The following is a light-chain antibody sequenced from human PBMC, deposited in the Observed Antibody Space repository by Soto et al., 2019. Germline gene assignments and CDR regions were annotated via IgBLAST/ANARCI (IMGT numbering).Light chain of an antibody. V-gene: IGKV1-5*03. Sequence: DIQMTQSPSTLSASVGDRVTITCRASQSISNWLAWYQQKPGKAPKLLIYKASSLESGVPSRFSGSGSWTEFTPTISSLQPDYFATYYCQQYNSYPLTFGGGTKVEIK. CDR1: QSISNW. CDR2: KAS. CDR3: QQYNSYPLT. J-gene: IGKJ4*01.